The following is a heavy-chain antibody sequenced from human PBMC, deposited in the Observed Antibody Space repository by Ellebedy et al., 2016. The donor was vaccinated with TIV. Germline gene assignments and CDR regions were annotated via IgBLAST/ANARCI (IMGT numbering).Heavy chain of an antibody. CDR3: ARHGVAAPPWFDP. CDR2: FYSSVSAYSGST. CDR1: GGSISSNSFY. J-gene: IGHJ5*02. Sequence: MPSETLSLTCSVSGGSISSNSFYWGWIRQPPGKGLEWIGSFYSSVSAYSGSTLYNPSLGGRVTISVDTSKNQFSLKLSSATAADTSIYYCARHGVAAPPWFDPWGRGILVTVSS. V-gene: IGHV4-39*01. D-gene: IGHD6-13*01.